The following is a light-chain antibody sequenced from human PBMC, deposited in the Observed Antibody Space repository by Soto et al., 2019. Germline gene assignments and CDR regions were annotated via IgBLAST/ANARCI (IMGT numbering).Light chain of an antibody. J-gene: IGKJ1*01. V-gene: IGKV1-5*03. CDR1: QSISSW. Sequence: DIQMTQSPSTLSASVGDRVTITCRASQSISSWLAWYQQKPGKAPKLLIYKASSLESGVPSTFSGSGSGTEFTLTISTLQTDDSATYYCQQYNSYPLTFGQGTKLAI. CDR2: KAS. CDR3: QQYNSYPLT.